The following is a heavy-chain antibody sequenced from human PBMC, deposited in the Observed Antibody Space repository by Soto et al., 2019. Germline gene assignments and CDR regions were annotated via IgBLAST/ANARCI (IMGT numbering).Heavy chain of an antibody. D-gene: IGHD2-15*01. Sequence: SETLSLTCTVSGGSISSYYWSWIRQPPGKGLEWIGYIYYSGSTNYNPSLKSRVTISVDTSKNQFSLKLSSVTAADTAVYYCARAQLGYCSGGSCYLRRGFDPWGQGTLVTVSS. V-gene: IGHV4-59*12. CDR2: IYYSGST. J-gene: IGHJ5*02. CDR3: ARAQLGYCSGGSCYLRRGFDP. CDR1: GGSISSYY.